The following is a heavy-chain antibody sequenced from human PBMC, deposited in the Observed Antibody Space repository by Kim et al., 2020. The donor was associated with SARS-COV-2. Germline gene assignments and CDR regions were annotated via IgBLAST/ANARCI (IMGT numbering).Heavy chain of an antibody. CDR1: GFTFSSYS. CDR2: ISSSSSYI. CDR3: ARDEVVRYYYYYGMDV. Sequence: GGSLRLSCAASGFTFSSYSMNWVRQAPGKGLEWVSSISSSSSYIYYADSVKGRFTISRDNAKNSLYLQMNSLRAEDTAVYYCARDEVVRYYYYYGMDVWGQGTTVTVSS. J-gene: IGHJ6*02. V-gene: IGHV3-21*01.